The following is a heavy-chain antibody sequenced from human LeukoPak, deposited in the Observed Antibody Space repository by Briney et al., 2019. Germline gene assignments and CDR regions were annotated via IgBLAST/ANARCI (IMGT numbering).Heavy chain of an antibody. CDR3: ARETPRYRGSRFDY. Sequence: GSVKVSCKASGYTFTGYYMHWVRQAPGQGLEWMGWINPNSGGTNYAQKFQGRVTMTRDTSISTAYMELSRLRSDDTAVYYCARETPRYRGSRFDYWGQGTLVTVSS. V-gene: IGHV1-2*02. D-gene: IGHD3-10*01. J-gene: IGHJ4*02. CDR2: INPNSGGT. CDR1: GYTFTGYY.